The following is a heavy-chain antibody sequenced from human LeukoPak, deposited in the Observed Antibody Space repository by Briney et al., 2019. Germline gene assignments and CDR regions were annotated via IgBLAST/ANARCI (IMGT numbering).Heavy chain of an antibody. D-gene: IGHD6-6*01. V-gene: IGHV1-2*06. CDR1: GYTFTAYY. J-gene: IGHJ3*02. CDR3: ARDLSSISSATDAFDM. CDR2: INPNSGGT. Sequence: ASVKVSCRASGYTFTAYYIHWVRQAPGQGLEWMGRINPNSGGTDSTQNFQGRVTMTRDTSMDTAYMELSSLRSDDTALYYCARDLSSISSATDAFDMWGQGTKVTVSS.